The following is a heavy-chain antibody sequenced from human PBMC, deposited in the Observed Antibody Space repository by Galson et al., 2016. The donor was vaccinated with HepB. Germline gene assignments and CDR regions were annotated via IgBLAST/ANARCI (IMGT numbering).Heavy chain of an antibody. V-gene: IGHV1-46*01. J-gene: IGHJ6*02. Sequence: SVKVSCKASGYTFTNYYLNWVRQAPGLGLEWMGIIDPSGGSTRYAEKFQDRVTITKDTSTSTVFMEMRSLRPEDTAVYYCAREEDITIFGERYYYGMDVWGQGTTITVSS. CDR3: AREEDITIFGERYYYGMDV. CDR1: GYTFTNYY. CDR2: IDPSGGST. D-gene: IGHD3-3*01.